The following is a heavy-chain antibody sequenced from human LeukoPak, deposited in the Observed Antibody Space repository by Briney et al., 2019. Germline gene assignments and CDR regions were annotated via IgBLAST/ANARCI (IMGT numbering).Heavy chain of an antibody. J-gene: IGHJ4*02. CDR1: GFSFSRFW. Sequence: GGSLRLSCAASGFSFSRFWMHWVRQVPGKGLVWIARITTDGRNRDYADSVKGRFTISRDDAKNTLFLQMNSLRVDDTAVYFCVREDIVVATTLDLWGQGSLVTVSS. V-gene: IGHV3-74*01. CDR2: ITTDGRNR. D-gene: IGHD2-21*02. CDR3: VREDIVVATTLDL.